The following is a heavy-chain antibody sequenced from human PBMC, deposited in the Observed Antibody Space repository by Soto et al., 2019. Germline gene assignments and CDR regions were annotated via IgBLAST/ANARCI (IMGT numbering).Heavy chain of an antibody. J-gene: IGHJ6*02. D-gene: IGHD3-10*01. CDR2: INYDGYS. CDR3: ARHGFGPLHGLLDV. V-gene: IGHV4-59*08. CDR1: GGSITNYY. Sequence: QVQLQESGPGLVKPSETLSLTCTVSGGSITNYYCSWFRQPPGKGLEWIGYINYDGYSAYNLSLRGRATLSMDASKTQFSLMLESVTATDTAVYYCARHGFGPLHGLLDVWGPGTTVIVSS.